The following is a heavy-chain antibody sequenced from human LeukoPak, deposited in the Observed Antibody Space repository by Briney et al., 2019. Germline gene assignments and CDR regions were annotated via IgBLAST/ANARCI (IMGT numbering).Heavy chain of an antibody. CDR1: GFTFDDYG. V-gene: IGHV3-20*04. J-gene: IGHJ4*02. Sequence: PGGSLRLSCAASGFTFDDYGMIWVRQAPGKGLEWVSGINWNGDSTGYADSVKGRFTISRDNAKNPLYLQMNSLRAEDTAFYYCARGLVAVAGTGDYWGQGTLVTVSS. CDR3: ARGLVAVAGTGDY. D-gene: IGHD6-19*01. CDR2: INWNGDST.